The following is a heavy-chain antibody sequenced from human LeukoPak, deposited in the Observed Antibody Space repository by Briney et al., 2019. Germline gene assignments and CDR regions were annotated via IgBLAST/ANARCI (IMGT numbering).Heavy chain of an antibody. CDR3: TRPVAGGFDS. CDR1: GGSISNYA. V-gene: IGHV1-69*04. CDR2: ITPLLDST. D-gene: IGHD1-26*01. Sequence: GASVKVSCKFSGGSISNYAVSWVRQAPGQGLEWMGRITPLLDSTKYAERFEDRVTISADKSANTVYIEVADLRFEDTAMYFCTRPVAGGFDSWGQGTLLTVSS. J-gene: IGHJ4*02.